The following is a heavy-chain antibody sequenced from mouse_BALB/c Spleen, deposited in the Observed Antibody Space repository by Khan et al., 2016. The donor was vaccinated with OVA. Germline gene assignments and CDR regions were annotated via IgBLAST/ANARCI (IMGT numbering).Heavy chain of an antibody. CDR3: ARSTYRYAFAY. D-gene: IGHD2-14*01. CDR2: MIYTGYT. Sequence: EVELVESGPSLVKPSQTLSLTCSVTGDSITSGYWSWIRKFPGNKLEYMGYMIYTGYTDYNPSLKSRIAITRHTSKNQYYLQLNSMTAEDTATYYCARSTYRYAFAYWGQGTLVTVSA. CDR1: GDSITSGY. V-gene: IGHV3-8*02. J-gene: IGHJ3*01.